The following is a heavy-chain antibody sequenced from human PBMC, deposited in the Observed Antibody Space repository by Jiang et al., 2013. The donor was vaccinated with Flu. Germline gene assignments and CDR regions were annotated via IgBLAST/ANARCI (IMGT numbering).Heavy chain of an antibody. CDR1: GGSISSYY. D-gene: IGHD1-26*01. V-gene: IGHV4-59*01. CDR3: ARGSGSYVYRYFDL. CDR2: IYYSGST. J-gene: IGHJ2*01. Sequence: GPGLVKPSETLSLTCTVSGGSISSYYWSWIRQPPGKGLEWIGYIYYSGSTNYNPSLKSRVTISVDTSKNQFSLKLSSVTAADTAVYYCARGSGSYVYRYFDLWGRGTLVTVSS.